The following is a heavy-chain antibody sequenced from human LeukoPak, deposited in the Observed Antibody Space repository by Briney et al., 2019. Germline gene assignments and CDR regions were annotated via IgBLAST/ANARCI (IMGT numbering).Heavy chain of an antibody. CDR2: IIPIFGTA. CDR3: ARMTTVAPYYFDY. J-gene: IGHJ4*02. V-gene: IGHV1-69*05. CDR1: GGTFSSYA. D-gene: IGHD4-23*01. Sequence: SVKVSCKASGGTFSSYAISWARQAPGQGLEWMGGIIPIFGTADYAQKFQGRVTITTDESTSTAYMELSSLRSEDTAVYYCARMTTVAPYYFDYWGQGTLVTVSS.